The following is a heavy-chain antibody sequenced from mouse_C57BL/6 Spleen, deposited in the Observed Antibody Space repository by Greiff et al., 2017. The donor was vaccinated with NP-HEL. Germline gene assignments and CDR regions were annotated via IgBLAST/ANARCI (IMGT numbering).Heavy chain of an antibody. Sequence: VQLKQPGAELVKPGASVKLSCKASGYTFTSYWMHWVKQRPGQGLEWIGMIHPNSGSTNYNEKFKSKATLTVDKSSSTAYMQLSSLTSEDSAVYYCARGDGSSLFAYWGQGTLVTVSA. J-gene: IGHJ3*01. CDR3: ARGDGSSLFAY. V-gene: IGHV1-64*01. CDR1: GYTFTSYW. D-gene: IGHD1-1*01. CDR2: IHPNSGST.